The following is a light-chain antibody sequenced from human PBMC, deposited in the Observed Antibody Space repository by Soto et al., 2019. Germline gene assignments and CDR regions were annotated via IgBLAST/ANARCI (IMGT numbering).Light chain of an antibody. CDR1: QSINNW. V-gene: IGKV1-5*01. J-gene: IGKJ4*01. CDR3: QQYNSFSLT. CDR2: DAS. Sequence: DIPMTQSPSTLSASVGHRVTISCRASQSINNWLAWYQQKPGRAPKLLIYDASSLETGVPSRFSGSGSGTEFTLTISSLQPDDFATYYCQQYNSFSLTFGGGTKVEIK.